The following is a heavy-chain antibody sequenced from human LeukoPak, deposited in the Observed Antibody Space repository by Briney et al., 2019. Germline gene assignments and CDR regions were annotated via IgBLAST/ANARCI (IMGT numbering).Heavy chain of an antibody. CDR3: ARHFNNYDFWSGYSALFDY. J-gene: IGHJ4*02. CDR2: ISAYNGNT. CDR1: GYTFTSSG. Sequence: ASVKVSCKASGYTFTSSGISWVRQAPGQGLEWMGWISAYNGNTNYAQKLQGRVTMTTDTSTSTAYMELRSLRSDDTAVYYCARHFNNYDFWSGYSALFDYWGQGTLVTVSS. V-gene: IGHV1-18*01. D-gene: IGHD3-3*01.